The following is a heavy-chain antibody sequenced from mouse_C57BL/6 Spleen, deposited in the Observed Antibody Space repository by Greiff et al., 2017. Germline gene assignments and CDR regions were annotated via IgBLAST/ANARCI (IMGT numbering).Heavy chain of an antibody. CDR3: ARASNYETPWFAY. V-gene: IGHV1-82*01. D-gene: IGHD2-5*01. Sequence: QVQLQQSGPELVKPGASVKISCKASGYAFSSSWMNWVKQRPGKGLEWIGRIYPGDGDTNYNGKFKGKATLTADKSSSTAYMQLSSLTSEDSAVYFCARASNYETPWFAYWGQGTLVTVSA. CDR1: GYAFSSSW. J-gene: IGHJ3*01. CDR2: IYPGDGDT.